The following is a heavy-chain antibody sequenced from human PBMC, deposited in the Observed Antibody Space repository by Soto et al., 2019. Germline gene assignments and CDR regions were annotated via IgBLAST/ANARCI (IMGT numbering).Heavy chain of an antibody. V-gene: IGHV1-69*13. D-gene: IGHD5-18*01. CDR2: IIPIFGTA. J-gene: IGHJ4*02. Sequence: WASVKFSCKASGGTFSSYAISWVRQAPGQGLEWMGGIIPIFGTANYAQKFQGRVTITADESTSTAYMELSSLRSEDTAVYYCARGGSYGYSILDYWGQGTLVTVSS. CDR3: ARGGSYGYSILDY. CDR1: GGTFSSYA.